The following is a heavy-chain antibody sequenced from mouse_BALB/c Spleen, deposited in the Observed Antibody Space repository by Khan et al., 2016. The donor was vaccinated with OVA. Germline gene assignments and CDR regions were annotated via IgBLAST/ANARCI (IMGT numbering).Heavy chain of an antibody. CDR1: GFTFSSYA. CDR2: ISSGANYT. Sequence: EVELVESGGGLVTPGGSLKLSCAASGFTFSSYAMSWVRQTPGKRLEWVATISSGANYTYFPDSVKGRFTISRDNAKNTLYLQMSSLRSEDTAMYYGARDDYDCRGALDYWGQGTSVTVSS. V-gene: IGHV5-9-1*01. CDR3: ARDDYDCRGALDY. D-gene: IGHD1-1*01. J-gene: IGHJ4*01.